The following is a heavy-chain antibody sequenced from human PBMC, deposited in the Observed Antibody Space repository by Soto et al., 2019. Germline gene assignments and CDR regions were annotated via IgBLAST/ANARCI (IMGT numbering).Heavy chain of an antibody. CDR1: GGSFSGYY. Sequence: QVQLQQWGAGLLKPSETLSLTCAVYGGSFSGYYWSWIRQPPGKGLEWIGEINHSGSTNYNPSLKCRVTISVDTSKYMFSLKLSSVTAADTAVYYCARGEVTMVRPQTFLYYYYYYYMDVWGKGTTVTVSS. J-gene: IGHJ6*03. CDR3: ARGEVTMVRPQTFLYYYYYYYMDV. V-gene: IGHV4-34*01. CDR2: INHSGST. D-gene: IGHD3-10*01.